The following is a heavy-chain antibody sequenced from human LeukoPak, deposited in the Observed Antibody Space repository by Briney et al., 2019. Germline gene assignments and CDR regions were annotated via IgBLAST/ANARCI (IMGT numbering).Heavy chain of an antibody. CDR2: IYPGDSDT. CDR3: ATGGYCSSTSCYHFFDY. J-gene: IGHJ4*02. CDR1: GYSFTSYR. D-gene: IGHD2-2*01. Sequence: GESLKISFKGSGYSFTSYRIGWVRQKPGKGLEWMGIIYPGDSDTRYSPSFQGQVTISADKSISTAYLWWSSLKASDTAMYYCATGGYCSSTSCYHFFDYWGQGTLVTVSS. V-gene: IGHV5-51*01.